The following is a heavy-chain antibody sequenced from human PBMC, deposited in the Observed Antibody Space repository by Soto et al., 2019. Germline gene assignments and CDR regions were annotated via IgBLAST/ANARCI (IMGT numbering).Heavy chain of an antibody. CDR2: IDPSDSYT. J-gene: IGHJ6*02. V-gene: IGHV5-10-1*01. CDR1: GYSFTSYW. D-gene: IGHD6-13*01. Sequence: RESLKISCKGSGYSFTSYWISWVRQMPGKGLEWMGRIDPSDSYTNYSPSFQGHVTISADKSISTAYLQWSSLKASDTAMYYCARQYNSSSWYYYYYYYGMDVWGQGTTVTVSS. CDR3: ARQYNSSSWYYYYYYYGMDV.